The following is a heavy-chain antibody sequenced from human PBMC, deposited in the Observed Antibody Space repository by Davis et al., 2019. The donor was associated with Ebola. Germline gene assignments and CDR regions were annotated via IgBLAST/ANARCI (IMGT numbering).Heavy chain of an antibody. V-gene: IGHV3-30*01. J-gene: IGHJ6*02. Sequence: DSVKGRFTISRDNSKNTLYLQMNSLRAEDTAVYYCARGDTASPWSYYGMDVWGQGTTVTVSS. D-gene: IGHD5-18*01. CDR3: ARGDTASPWSYYGMDV.